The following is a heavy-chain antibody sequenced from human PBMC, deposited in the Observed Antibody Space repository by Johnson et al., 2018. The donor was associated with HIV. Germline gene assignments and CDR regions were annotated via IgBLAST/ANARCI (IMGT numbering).Heavy chain of an antibody. Sequence: QVQLVESGGGVVQPGRSLRLSCAASGFTFSTYGMHWVRQAPGKGLEWVAVMWYDGSNKYYADSVKGRFTISRDNSKNTLYLQMNSLRAEETAVYYCAKDQWSSSWTNDAFDFWCQVTMVTVSS. CDR3: AKDQWSSSWTNDAFDF. D-gene: IGHD6-13*01. CDR1: GFTFSTYG. CDR2: MWYDGSNK. J-gene: IGHJ3*01. V-gene: IGHV3-33*06.